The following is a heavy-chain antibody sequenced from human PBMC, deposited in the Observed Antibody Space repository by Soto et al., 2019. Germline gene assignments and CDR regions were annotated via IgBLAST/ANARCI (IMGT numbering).Heavy chain of an antibody. Sequence: SETLSLTCTVSGGSISSSSYYWGWIRQPPGKGLEGIGSIYYSGSAYYNPSLKRRVTISVDTSKNQFSLKLSSVTAADTAVYYCARESYYYDSSGDPDAFDIWGQGTMVTVSS. D-gene: IGHD3-22*01. CDR3: ARESYYYDSSGDPDAFDI. CDR2: IYYSGSA. V-gene: IGHV4-39*07. CDR1: GGSISSSSYY. J-gene: IGHJ3*02.